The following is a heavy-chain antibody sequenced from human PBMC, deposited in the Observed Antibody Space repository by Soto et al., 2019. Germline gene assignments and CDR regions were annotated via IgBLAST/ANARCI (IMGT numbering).Heavy chain of an antibody. CDR1: GFTFSSYA. V-gene: IGHV3-23*01. J-gene: IGHJ5*02. CDR3: AKVYIAGPRGWFAP. D-gene: IGHD6-13*01. Sequence: EVQLLESGGGLVQPGESLSRSCAASGFTFSSYALTWVRQAPGKGLEWVSAISNNGGSTYYADSVKGRFTVARDNSKNTLYLQMTSLRAEDTAVYYCAKVYIAGPRGWFAPWGQGTLVTVSS. CDR2: ISNNGGST.